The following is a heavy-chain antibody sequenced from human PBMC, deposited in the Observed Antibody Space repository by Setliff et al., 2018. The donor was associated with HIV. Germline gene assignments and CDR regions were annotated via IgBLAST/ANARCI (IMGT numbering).Heavy chain of an antibody. V-gene: IGHV4-38-2*02. D-gene: IGHD3-10*01. J-gene: IGHJ4*02. CDR2: IYHAGNT. CDR3: AGDFRRVVRWFGELSYYFDY. Sequence: SETLSLTCTVTGYSISSGYYWAWIRQPPGRGLEWIGYIYHAGNTYYNPSLKSRVTISVDTSKNQFSLKLNSVTAADTAVYYCAGDFRRVVRWFGELSYYFDYWGQGTLVTVSS. CDR1: GYSISSGYY.